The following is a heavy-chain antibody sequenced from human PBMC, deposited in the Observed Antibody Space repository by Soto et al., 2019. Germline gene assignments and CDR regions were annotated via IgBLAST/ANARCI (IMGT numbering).Heavy chain of an antibody. CDR3: ARDGDFYGDYYYYGMDV. J-gene: IGHJ6*02. D-gene: IGHD3-3*01. Sequence: QVQLVESGGGVVQPGRSLRLSCAASGFTFSSYGMHWVRQAPGKGLEWVAVIWYDGSNKYYADCVKGRFTISRDNSKNTLYLQMNSLRAEDTAVYYCARDGDFYGDYYYYGMDVWGQGTTVTVSS. CDR1: GFTFSSYG. V-gene: IGHV3-33*01. CDR2: IWYDGSNK.